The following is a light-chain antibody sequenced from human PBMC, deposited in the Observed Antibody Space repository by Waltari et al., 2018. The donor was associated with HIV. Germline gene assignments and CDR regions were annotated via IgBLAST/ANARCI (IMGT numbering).Light chain of an antibody. CDR2: SKN. Sequence: SSELTPDPTASVALGQTVTIPCQGDGLRHYYGTWYQQRPGQAPIVVIYSKNNRPSGIPDRFSGSSSGDSTSLTITGAQAEDEADYHCNSRDSSGNHVIFGGGTKLTVL. J-gene: IGLJ2*01. CDR1: GLRHYY. CDR3: NSRDSSGNHVI. V-gene: IGLV3-19*01.